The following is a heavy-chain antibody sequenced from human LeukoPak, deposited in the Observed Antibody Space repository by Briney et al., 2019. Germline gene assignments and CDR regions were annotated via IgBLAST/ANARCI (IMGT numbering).Heavy chain of an antibody. CDR1: GGSISSSNW. CDR2: IYHSGST. CDR3: ARVSPYYYGSGSFDY. Sequence: PSETLSLTCAVSGGSISSSNWWSWIRQPPGKGLEWIGEIYHSGSTNYNPSLKSRVTISVDTSKNQFSLKLSSVTAADTAVYYCARVSPYYYGSGSFDYWGQGTLVTVSS. V-gene: IGHV4-4*02. J-gene: IGHJ4*02. D-gene: IGHD3-10*01.